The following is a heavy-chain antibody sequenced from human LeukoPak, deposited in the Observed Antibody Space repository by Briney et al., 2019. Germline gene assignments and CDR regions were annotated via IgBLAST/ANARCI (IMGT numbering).Heavy chain of an antibody. V-gene: IGHV1-69*06. CDR3: ARSLFRFLERSYRSYYYYYMDV. Sequence: SVKVSCKASGATFSSYAISWVRQAPGQGLEWMGGIIPIFGTVNYAQKFQGRVTITADKSTSTAYLELRSLRSEDTAVYYCARSLFRFLERSYRSYYYYYMDVWGKGTTVTVSS. J-gene: IGHJ6*03. CDR1: GATFSSYA. D-gene: IGHD3-3*01. CDR2: IIPIFGTV.